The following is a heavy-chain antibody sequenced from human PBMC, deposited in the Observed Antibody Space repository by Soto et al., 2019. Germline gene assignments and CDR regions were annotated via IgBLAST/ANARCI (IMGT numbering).Heavy chain of an antibody. V-gene: IGHV3-11*01. CDR1: GFTFSDYY. Sequence: GGSLRLSCAASGFTFSDYYMSWIRQAPGKGLEWVSYITSDGSPIYYADSVRGRFTISRDSAKNSVSLQMNSLRAEATAVYYFAGGEMATSSFDYWGQGTLVTVSS. CDR3: AGGEMATSSFDY. D-gene: IGHD5-12*01. CDR2: ITSDGSPI. J-gene: IGHJ4*02.